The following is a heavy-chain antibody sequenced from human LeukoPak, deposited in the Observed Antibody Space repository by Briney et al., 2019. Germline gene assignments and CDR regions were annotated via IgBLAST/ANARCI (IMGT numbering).Heavy chain of an antibody. CDR1: GGTFSSYA. CDR3: ASSPRGYSYGTYFDY. Sequence: GSSVKVSCKASGGTFSSYAISWARQAPGQGLEWMGGIIPIFGTANYAQKFQGRVTITTDESTSTAYMELSSLRSEDTAVYYCASSPRGYSYGTYFDYWGQGTLVTVSS. CDR2: IIPIFGTA. J-gene: IGHJ4*02. V-gene: IGHV1-69*05. D-gene: IGHD5-18*01.